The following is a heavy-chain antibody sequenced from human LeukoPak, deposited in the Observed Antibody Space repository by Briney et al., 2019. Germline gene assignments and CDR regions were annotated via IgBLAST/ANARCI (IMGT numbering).Heavy chain of an antibody. D-gene: IGHD6-25*01. Sequence: TGGSLRLSCAPSGFTFSSYSMNWVRQAPGKGLEWVSTISSSSSYIYYADSVKGRFTVSRDNAKNSLYLQMNSLRAEDTAVYYCARDGGRMDVWGQGTTVTVSS. V-gene: IGHV3-21*01. CDR1: GFTFSSYS. CDR2: ISSSSSYI. J-gene: IGHJ6*02. CDR3: ARDGGRMDV.